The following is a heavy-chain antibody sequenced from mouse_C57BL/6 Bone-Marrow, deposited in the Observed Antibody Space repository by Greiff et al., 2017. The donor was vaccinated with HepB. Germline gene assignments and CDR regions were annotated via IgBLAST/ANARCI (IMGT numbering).Heavy chain of an antibody. CDR3: ARYAYGSLDY. J-gene: IGHJ2*01. D-gene: IGHD1-1*01. CDR2: IRNKANGYTT. Sequence: EVKLMESGGGLVQPGGSLSLSCAASGFTFTDYYMSWVRQPPGKALEWLGFIRNKANGYTTEYSASVKGRFTISRDNSQSILYIQMNALRAEDSATYYCARYAYGSLDYWGQGTTLTVSS. V-gene: IGHV7-3*01. CDR1: GFTFTDYY.